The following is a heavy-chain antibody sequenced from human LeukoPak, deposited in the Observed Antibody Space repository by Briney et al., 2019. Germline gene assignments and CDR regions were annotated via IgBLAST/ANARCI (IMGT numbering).Heavy chain of an antibody. CDR1: GGSFSGYY. CDR3: AREGEKGATTGGFRDY. Sequence: SETLSLTCAVYGGSFSGYYWSWIRQPPGKGLEWIGEINHSGSTNYNPSLKSRVTISVDTSKNQFSLKLSSVTAADTAVYYCAREGEKGATTGGFRDYWGQGTLVTVSS. J-gene: IGHJ4*02. V-gene: IGHV4-34*01. D-gene: IGHD1-26*01. CDR2: INHSGST.